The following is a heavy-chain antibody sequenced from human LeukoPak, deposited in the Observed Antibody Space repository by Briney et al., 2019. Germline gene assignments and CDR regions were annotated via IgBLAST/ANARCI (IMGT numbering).Heavy chain of an antibody. D-gene: IGHD1-7*01. CDR3: VTGNYGGRAAFDF. CDR1: GLIFTNAW. CDR2: IKSHIDGVTT. Sequence: NSGGSLRLSCAASGLIFTNAWMTWVRQAPGKGLEWIGRIKSHIDGVTTDYAAPVKGRFTISRDDSKNTVFLQMDSLKTEDTAVYYCVTGNYGGRAAFDFWGQGTLATVSS. J-gene: IGHJ4*02. V-gene: IGHV3-15*01.